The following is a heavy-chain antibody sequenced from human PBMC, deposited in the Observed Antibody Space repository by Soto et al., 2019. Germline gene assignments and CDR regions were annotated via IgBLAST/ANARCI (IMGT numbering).Heavy chain of an antibody. J-gene: IGHJ5*02. CDR1: GYTFTSYG. V-gene: IGHV1-18*01. D-gene: IGHD6-13*01. Sequence: QVQLVQSGAEVKKPGASVKVSCKASGYTFTSYGISWVRQAPGQGLECMGWISAYNGNTNYAKKLQGKVTMTTDTSTRRAYMERRGLRSDDTAVYYCARDRVWQQLDPSNWFDPWGQGTLVTVSS. CDR3: ARDRVWQQLDPSNWFDP. CDR2: ISAYNGNT.